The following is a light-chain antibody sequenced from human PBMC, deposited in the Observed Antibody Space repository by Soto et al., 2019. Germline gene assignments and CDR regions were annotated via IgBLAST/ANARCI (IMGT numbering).Light chain of an antibody. CDR3: QQYNNWPPVWT. CDR1: QSVSSSY. Sequence: EIVLTQSPGTLSLSPGERATLSCRASQSVSSSYLAWYQQKPGQAPRLLIYGASSRATGIPDRFSGSGSGTDFTLTISRLEPEDFAVYYCQQYNNWPPVWTFGQGTKVDI. CDR2: GAS. J-gene: IGKJ1*01. V-gene: IGKV3-20*01.